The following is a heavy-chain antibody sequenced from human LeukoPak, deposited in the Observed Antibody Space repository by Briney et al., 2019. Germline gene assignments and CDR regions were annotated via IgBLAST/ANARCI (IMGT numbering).Heavy chain of an antibody. J-gene: IGHJ4*02. D-gene: IGHD3-10*01. CDR1: GFTFSSYG. CDR2: IRYDGSDK. Sequence: GGSLRLSCAPSGFTFSSYGMHWVRQAPGKGLEWVAFIRYDGSDKHYADSVKGRFTISRDNSKDTLYLQMNSLRAVDTAVYYCAKDLWFGEPPYYFDYWGQGTLVTVSS. V-gene: IGHV3-30*02. CDR3: AKDLWFGEPPYYFDY.